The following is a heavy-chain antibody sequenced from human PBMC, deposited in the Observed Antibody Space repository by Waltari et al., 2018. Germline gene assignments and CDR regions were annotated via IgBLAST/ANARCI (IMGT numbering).Heavy chain of an antibody. Sequence: QVTLRESGPALVKPTQTLTLTCTFSGFSLSTSGMCVSWIRQPPGKALEWLALIDWDDDKYYSTSLKTRLTISKDTSKNQVVLTMTNMDPVDTATYYCARIYDSSGYYQDAFDIWGQGTMVTVSS. V-gene: IGHV2-70*01. J-gene: IGHJ3*02. D-gene: IGHD3-22*01. CDR3: ARIYDSSGYYQDAFDI. CDR1: GFSLSTSGMC. CDR2: IDWDDDK.